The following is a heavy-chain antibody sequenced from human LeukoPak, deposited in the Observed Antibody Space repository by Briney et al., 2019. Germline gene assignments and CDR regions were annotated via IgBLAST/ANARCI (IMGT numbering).Heavy chain of an antibody. D-gene: IGHD3-10*01. Sequence: GGSLRLSCAASGFTFSSYAMSWVRQAPGKGLEWVSAISGAGTRTYYADSVKGRFSISRDNFQNTMYLQMNSLRAEDTTVYYCTNGRGEFGELSHDYWGQGTLVTVSS. CDR2: ISGAGTRT. CDR1: GFTFSSYA. CDR3: TNGRGEFGELSHDY. V-gene: IGHV3-23*01. J-gene: IGHJ4*02.